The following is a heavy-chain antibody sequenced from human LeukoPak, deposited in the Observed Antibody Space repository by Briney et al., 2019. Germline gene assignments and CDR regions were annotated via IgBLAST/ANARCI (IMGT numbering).Heavy chain of an antibody. V-gene: IGHV3-64*01. CDR3: ARMGGYCSGGTCYSPYSYYMDV. CDR2: ISSNGGST. CDR1: GFTFSSNA. J-gene: IGHJ6*03. D-gene: IGHD2-15*01. Sequence: GGSLRLSCAASGFTFSSNAMHWVRQAPGKGLEYVSAISSNGGSTYYANSVKGRFTISRDNPKNTLYLQMGSLRAEDTAVYYCARMGGYCSGGTCYSPYSYYMDVWGKGTTVTVSS.